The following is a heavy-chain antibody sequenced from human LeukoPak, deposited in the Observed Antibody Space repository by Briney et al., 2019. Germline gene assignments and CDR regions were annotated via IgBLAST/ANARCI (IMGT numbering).Heavy chain of an antibody. V-gene: IGHV4-59*01. CDR2: IYYSGST. CDR3: ARGNLRYFDWLSPNCGMDV. Sequence: SETLSLTCTVSGGSISSYYWSWIRQPPGKGLEWIGYIYYSGSTNYNPSLKSRVTISVDTSKNQFSLKLSSVTAADTAVYYCARGNLRYFDWLSPNCGMDVWGQGTTVTVSS. CDR1: GGSISSYY. D-gene: IGHD3-9*01. J-gene: IGHJ6*02.